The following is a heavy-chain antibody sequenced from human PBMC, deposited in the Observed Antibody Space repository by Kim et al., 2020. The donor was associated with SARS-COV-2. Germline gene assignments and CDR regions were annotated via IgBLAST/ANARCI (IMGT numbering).Heavy chain of an antibody. D-gene: IGHD1-1*01. V-gene: IGHV3-73*01. CDR2: IRSKANGYAT. Sequence: GGSLRLSCGASGFTFSDSAMHWVRQASGKGLEWVGRIRSKANGYATAYIESVKGRFTISSDDSRNTAYLQMNSLKTEDTAVYYCTRVPGTTLAVWDAVGIWGEGTMVTVSS. J-gene: IGHJ3*02. CDR1: GFTFSDSA. CDR3: TRVPGTTLAVWDAVGI.